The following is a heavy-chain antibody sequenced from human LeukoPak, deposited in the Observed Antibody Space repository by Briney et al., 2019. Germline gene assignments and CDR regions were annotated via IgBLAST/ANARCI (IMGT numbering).Heavy chain of an antibody. CDR1: GFTFSSYG. V-gene: IGHV3-30*18. CDR3: AKYRDYHFDF. D-gene: IGHD4-17*01. Sequence: GGSLRLSCAASGFTFSSYGMHWVRQAPGKGLEWVAVISYDGSNKYYADSVKGRSTIFRDNSKNTLYLQMNRLRDEDTALYYCAKYRDYHFDFWGQGTLVTVSS. J-gene: IGHJ4*02. CDR2: ISYDGSNK.